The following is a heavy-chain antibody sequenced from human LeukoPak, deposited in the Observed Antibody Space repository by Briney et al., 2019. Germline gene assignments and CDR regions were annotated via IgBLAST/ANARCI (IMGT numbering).Heavy chain of an antibody. CDR3: ARGPSGYHNT. Sequence: GGSLRLSCAASGFTFRNYWMSWVRRAPGKGLEWVATIKQDGSEKYYGDSVKGRFTISRDNAQSSLFLQMNSLRDEDAAVYYCARGPSGYHNTGGQGTLVTVSS. CDR1: GFTFRNYW. V-gene: IGHV3-7*01. J-gene: IGHJ4*02. D-gene: IGHD5-12*01. CDR2: IKQDGSEK.